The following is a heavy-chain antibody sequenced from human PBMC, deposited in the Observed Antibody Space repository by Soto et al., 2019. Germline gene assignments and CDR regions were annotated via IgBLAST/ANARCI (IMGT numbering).Heavy chain of an antibody. CDR3: ASRRGDGYFDC. D-gene: IGHD2-21*01. J-gene: IGHJ4*02. CDR1: GFTFSNSP. V-gene: IGHV3-30-3*01. Sequence: GGSLRLSCAASGFTFSNSPMYWVRQAPGKGLEWVAFISFDGTSKYYADSVKGRFTISRDNSKNTLYLQMNSLRTDDTAVHYCASRRGDGYFDCWGQGTLVNVSS. CDR2: ISFDGTSK.